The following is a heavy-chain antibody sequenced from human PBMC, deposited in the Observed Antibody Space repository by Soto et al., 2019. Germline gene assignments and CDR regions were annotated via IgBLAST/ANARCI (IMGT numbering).Heavy chain of an antibody. CDR2: ISYDGSNK. Sequence: ALRLSCAASGFTFSSYGMHWVRQAPGKGLEWVAVISYDGSNKYYADSVKGRFTISRDNSKNTLYLQMNSLRAEDTAVYYCAKDANYYDILTGYYKRGGYFDYWGQGTLVTVSS. V-gene: IGHV3-30*18. D-gene: IGHD3-9*01. CDR3: AKDANYYDILTGYYKRGGYFDY. CDR1: GFTFSSYG. J-gene: IGHJ4*02.